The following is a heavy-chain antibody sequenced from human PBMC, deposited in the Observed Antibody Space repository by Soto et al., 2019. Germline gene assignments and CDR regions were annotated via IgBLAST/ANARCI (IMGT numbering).Heavy chain of an antibody. CDR1: GFTLGDFA. J-gene: IGHJ4*02. CDR2: MSGSGGST. Sequence: GGSLRLSCAASGFTLGDFAMRWVRQAPGKGLEWVSGMSGSGGSTDYADSMKGRFIISRDDAKNTLYLQMNSLRADDTAVYYCAIPVEYSYFDYWGQGTQVTVSS. D-gene: IGHD5-18*01. V-gene: IGHV3-23*01. CDR3: AIPVEYSYFDY.